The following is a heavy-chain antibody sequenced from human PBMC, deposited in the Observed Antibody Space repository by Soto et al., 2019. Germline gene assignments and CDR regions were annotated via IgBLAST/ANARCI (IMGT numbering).Heavy chain of an antibody. CDR1: GYTFTGYY. J-gene: IGHJ4*02. D-gene: IGHD6-6*01. CDR2: INPKTGDT. CDR3: VTGDHLVR. Sequence: QMQLVQSGAEARKPGASVKVSCKTSGYTFTGYYLNWVRQAPGRGLEWVGWINPKTGDTNNAHKFQGRVTMTTDTSISTGYMELSGLKSDDTAVYYCVTGDHLVRWGQGTRVTVSS. V-gene: IGHV1-2*02.